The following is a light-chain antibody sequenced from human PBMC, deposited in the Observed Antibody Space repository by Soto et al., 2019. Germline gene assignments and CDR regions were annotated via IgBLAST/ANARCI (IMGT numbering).Light chain of an antibody. CDR3: LSYTTSRTYV. Sequence: QSVLTQPASVSGSPGQSITISCTGTSSDVGGFDYVSWYQQSPGKAPRVLIYDVRNRPSGISYRFSGSRSGNTASLTISALQADAEADYYCLSYTTSRTYVFGTGTKGTVL. J-gene: IGLJ1*01. CDR1: SSDVGGFDY. V-gene: IGLV2-14*01. CDR2: DVR.